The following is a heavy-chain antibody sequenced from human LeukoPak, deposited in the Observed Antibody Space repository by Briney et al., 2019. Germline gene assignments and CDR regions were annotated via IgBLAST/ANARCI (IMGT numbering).Heavy chain of an antibody. CDR1: GFTFSIYS. Sequence: GGSLRLSCAASGFTFSIYSMNWVRQSPDKGLEWVSSISGSSSHIYYTDSVKGRFTISRDNAKNSLYLQMNSLRAEDTAVYYCARGDSGSYYFDYWGQGTLVTVSS. CDR3: ARGDSGSYYFDY. D-gene: IGHD1-26*01. V-gene: IGHV3-21*01. CDR2: ISGSSSHI. J-gene: IGHJ4*02.